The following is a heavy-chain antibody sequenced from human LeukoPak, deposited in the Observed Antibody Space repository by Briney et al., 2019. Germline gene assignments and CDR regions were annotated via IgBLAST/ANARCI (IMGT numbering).Heavy chain of an antibody. J-gene: IGHJ4*02. V-gene: IGHV1-8*03. Sequence: ASVKVSCKASGYTFTSYDINWVRQATGQGLEWMGWMNPNSGNTGYAQKFQGRVTITRNTSISTAYMELSSLRSDDTAVYYCARVGGQWLAPYYFDYWGQGTLVTVSS. CDR3: ARVGGQWLAPYYFDY. CDR1: GYTFTSYD. CDR2: MNPNSGNT. D-gene: IGHD6-19*01.